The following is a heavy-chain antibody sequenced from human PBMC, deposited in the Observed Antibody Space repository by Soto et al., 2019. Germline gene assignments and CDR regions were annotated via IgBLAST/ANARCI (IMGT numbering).Heavy chain of an antibody. D-gene: IGHD6-19*01. CDR3: ARGRGKKYSRGWYAY. CDR2: INHSGST. CDR1: GGSFSGYY. V-gene: IGHV4-34*01. J-gene: IGHJ1*01. Sequence: SETLSLTCAVYGGSFSGYYWSWIRQPPGKGLEWIGEINHSGSTNYNPSLKSRVTISVDTSKNQFSLKLSSVTAADTAVYYCARGRGKKYSRGWYAYWGQGTLVTVSS.